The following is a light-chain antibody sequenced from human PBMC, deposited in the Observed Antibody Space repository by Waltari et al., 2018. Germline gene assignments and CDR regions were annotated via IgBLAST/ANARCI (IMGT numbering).Light chain of an antibody. CDR2: GAS. V-gene: IGKV1-8*01. J-gene: IGKJ2*01. CDR3: QKSHSTPYT. CDR1: QGISSY. Sequence: AIRITQSPSSLSASTGDRVTITCRASQGISSYLAWYQQKPGKAPKLLIYGASSLQSGVPSRFSGSGSGTDFTLTISSLQPEDFATYYCQKSHSTPYTFGQGTKLEIK.